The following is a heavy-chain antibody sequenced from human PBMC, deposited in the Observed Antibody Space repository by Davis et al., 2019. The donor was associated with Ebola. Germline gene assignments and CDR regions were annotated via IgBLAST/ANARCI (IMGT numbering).Heavy chain of an antibody. CDR1: GGSISSHY. V-gene: IGHV4-4*07. CDR2: IYTSGST. Sequence: PSETLSLTCTVSGGSISSHYWSWIRQPAGKGLEWIGHIYTSGSTNYNPSLKSRVTISVDTSKNQFSLNLSSVTAADTAVYYCARATKSDYYDSSGYYYPSPFDYWGQGTLVTVSS. D-gene: IGHD3-22*01. J-gene: IGHJ4*02. CDR3: ARATKSDYYDSSGYYYPSPFDY.